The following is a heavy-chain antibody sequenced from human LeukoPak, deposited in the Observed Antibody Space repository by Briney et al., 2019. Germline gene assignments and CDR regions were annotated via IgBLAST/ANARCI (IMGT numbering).Heavy chain of an antibody. CDR2: ISSSSTTI. CDR1: GFTFRSYS. CDR3: AKARDSSGYLDY. V-gene: IGHV3-48*01. D-gene: IGHD3-22*01. J-gene: IGHJ4*02. Sequence: PGGSLRLSCAASGFTFRSYSMNWVRQAPGKGLEWVSYISSSSTTIYYADSVKGRFTISRDNSKNTLYLQMNSLRAEDTAVYYCAKARDSSGYLDYWGQGTLVTVSS.